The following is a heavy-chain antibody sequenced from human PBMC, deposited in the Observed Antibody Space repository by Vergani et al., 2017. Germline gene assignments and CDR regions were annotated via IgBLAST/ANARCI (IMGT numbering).Heavy chain of an antibody. CDR3: ARVNTETNGHLYYYYYMDV. V-gene: IGHV4-34*01. CDR2: IDHTGRP. CDR1: GGSFTSYH. J-gene: IGHJ6*03. Sequence: QVQLQQWGGGLLKPSGTLSLTCVVNGGSFTSYHWTWIRQSPGEGLEWVGDIDHTGRPDYNPSLKSRLTMSVDKSRNQFSLTLNSVTATDTAIYFRARVNTETNGHLYYYYYMDVWGQGTAVTVS. D-gene: IGHD4-11*01.